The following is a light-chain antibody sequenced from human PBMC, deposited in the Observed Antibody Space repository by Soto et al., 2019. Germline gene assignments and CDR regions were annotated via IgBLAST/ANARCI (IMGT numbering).Light chain of an antibody. CDR1: QSVNNNF. CDR2: AAS. J-gene: IGKJ5*01. Sequence: EIVLTQSPGTLSLSPGERVTLSCRASQSVNNNFLSWYQQKPGQAPRLLIYAASSGATGIPDRFSGSGSGTDFTLTINRLEPEDFVVYYCQYYGNSRITLGQGTRLEIK. CDR3: QYYGNSRIT. V-gene: IGKV3-20*01.